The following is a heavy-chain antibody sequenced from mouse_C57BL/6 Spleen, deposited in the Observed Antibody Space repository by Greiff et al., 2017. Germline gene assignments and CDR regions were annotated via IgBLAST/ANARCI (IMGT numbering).Heavy chain of an antibody. CDR1: GYTFTSYW. D-gene: IGHD2-4*01. V-gene: IGHV1-52*01. CDR3: ARRIYYDYLTWFAY. J-gene: IGHJ3*01. CDR2: IDPSDSET. Sequence: QVQLQQPGAELVRPGSSVKLSCKASGYTFTSYWMHWVKQRPIQGLEWIGNIDPSDSETHYTQTFKDKDPLTVDKSSSTAYMQLSSLTSEDSAVYYCARRIYYDYLTWFAYWGQGTLVTVSA.